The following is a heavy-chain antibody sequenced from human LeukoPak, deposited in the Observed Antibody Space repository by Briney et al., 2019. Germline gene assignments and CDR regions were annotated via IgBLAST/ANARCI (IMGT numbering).Heavy chain of an antibody. CDR3: ARGRGYYGSGSYRPFDY. CDR1: GGSISSYY. Sequence: SETLCLTCTTSGGSISSYYWSWIRQPPGKGLEWIGYIHYSGSTNYNPSLKSRVTISVDTSKNQFSLNLSSVTAADTAVYYCARGRGYYGSGSYRPFDYWGQGTLVTVSS. D-gene: IGHD3-10*01. V-gene: IGHV4-59*01. CDR2: IHYSGST. J-gene: IGHJ4*02.